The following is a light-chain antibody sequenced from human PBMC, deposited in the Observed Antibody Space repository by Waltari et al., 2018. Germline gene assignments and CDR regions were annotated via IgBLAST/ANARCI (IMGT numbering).Light chain of an antibody. J-gene: IGLJ2*01. CDR3: TSRDISGDVV. Sequence: SSELTQDPAVSVALGQTVRITCQGDSLSTYYGSWCPQKPVPAPVLVIYGKTNRPSGIPDRFSASRSGNTASLTITGAQAEDEAHYYCTSRDISGDVVFGGGTKLTVL. CDR2: GKT. CDR1: SLSTYY. V-gene: IGLV3-19*01.